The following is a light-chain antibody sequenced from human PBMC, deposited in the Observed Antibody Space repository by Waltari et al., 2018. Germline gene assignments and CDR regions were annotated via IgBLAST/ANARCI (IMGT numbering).Light chain of an antibody. CDR2: DAS. V-gene: IGKV1-13*02. CDR1: QGINSA. CDR3: QQFKI. J-gene: IGKJ5*01. Sequence: AIQLTQSPSSLSASVVDRVTIACRASQGINSALAWYQLKPGKAPKLLIYDASSLESGVPSRFSGSGSGTDFTLTISSLQPEDFATYYCQQFKIFGQGTRLEIK.